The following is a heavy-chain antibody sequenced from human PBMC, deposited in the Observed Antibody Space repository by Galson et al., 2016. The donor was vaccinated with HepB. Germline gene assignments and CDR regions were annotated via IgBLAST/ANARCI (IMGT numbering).Heavy chain of an antibody. D-gene: IGHD2-2*01. Sequence: TLSLTCTVSGGSINSRDYYWGWIRQPPGKGLEWIGSIYYSGDTYYNPSLKSRVTVSLDPSKNQFSLNLRSETAADTALYYCVRDIRGSSRYGNSFDSWGQGTLVTVSS. V-gene: IGHV4-39*07. CDR3: VRDIRGSSRYGNSFDS. J-gene: IGHJ4*02. CDR2: IYYSGDT. CDR1: GGSINSRDYY.